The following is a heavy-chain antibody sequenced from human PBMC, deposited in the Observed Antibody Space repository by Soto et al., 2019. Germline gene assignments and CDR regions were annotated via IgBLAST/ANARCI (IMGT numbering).Heavy chain of an antibody. D-gene: IGHD6-6*01. V-gene: IGHV3-30*18. CDR3: AKLGSSSPGFDY. CDR1: GFTFSSYG. CDR2: ISYDGSNK. J-gene: IGHJ4*02. Sequence: GGSLRLSCAASGFTFSSYGMHWVRQAPGKGLEWVAVISYDGSNKYYADSVKGRFTISRDNSKNTLYLQMNSLRAEDTAVYYCAKLGSSSPGFDYWGQGTLVTVSS.